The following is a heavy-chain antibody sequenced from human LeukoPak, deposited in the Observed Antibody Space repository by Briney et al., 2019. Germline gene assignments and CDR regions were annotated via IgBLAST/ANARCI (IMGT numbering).Heavy chain of an antibody. V-gene: IGHV1-3*01. CDR1: GYTFTSYA. D-gene: IGHD3-22*01. Sequence: ASVKVSCKASGYTFTSYAMHWVRQAPGQRLEWMGWINAGNGNTKYSQKFQGRVTVTRDTSISTAYMDLSRLRSDDTAVYYCARAGVWDYSDSSGYHNAAFDIWGQGTMVTVSS. CDR2: INAGNGNT. J-gene: IGHJ3*02. CDR3: ARAGVWDYSDSSGYHNAAFDI.